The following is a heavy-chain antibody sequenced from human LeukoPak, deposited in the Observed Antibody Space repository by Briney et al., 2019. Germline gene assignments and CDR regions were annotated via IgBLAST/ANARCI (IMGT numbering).Heavy chain of an antibody. CDR3: AKDSEGHDFWSGYYMGYFDY. V-gene: IGHV3-48*01. CDR1: GFTFSDYK. Sequence: GGSLRLSCVGSGFTFSDYKMNWVRQAPGKGLEWVSYISSSGSTVYYADSVTGRFTTSRDNSKNTLYLQMNSLRAEDTAVYYCAKDSEGHDFWSGYYMGYFDYWGQGTLVTVSS. D-gene: IGHD3-3*01. CDR2: ISSSGSTV. J-gene: IGHJ4*02.